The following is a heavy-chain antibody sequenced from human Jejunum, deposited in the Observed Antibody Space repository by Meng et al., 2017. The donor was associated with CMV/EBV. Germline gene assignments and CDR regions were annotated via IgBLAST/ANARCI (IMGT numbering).Heavy chain of an antibody. J-gene: IGHJ4*02. CDR1: GGSIGSGDDY. CDR2: IHDTGST. CDR3: ARGSIFVSFDS. D-gene: IGHD3-3*01. Sequence: VLLQEPGQGLLKPSQTLPLTCSVSGGSIGSGDDYWSWIRQPPGKGLEWIGYIHDTGSTSHNPSLKSRVDISLGTSKNQFSLTLNSVTAEDTAVYFCARGSIFVSFDSWGQGTLVTVSS. V-gene: IGHV4-30-4*08.